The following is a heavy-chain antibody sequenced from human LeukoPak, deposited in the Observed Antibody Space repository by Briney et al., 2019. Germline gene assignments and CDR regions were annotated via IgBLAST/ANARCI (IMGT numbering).Heavy chain of an antibody. D-gene: IGHD4-17*01. Sequence: GGSLRLSCVASGFIFRSYGMHWVRQAPGSGLEWVAFIRYDGDKEDYVDSVKGRFAISRDNSKNMVYLQMDSLRVDDTAVYYCVKDPYSGDFAEYFQSWGQGTLVSVSS. V-gene: IGHV3-30*02. CDR3: VKDPYSGDFAEYFQS. CDR1: GFIFRSYG. J-gene: IGHJ1*01. CDR2: IRYDGDKE.